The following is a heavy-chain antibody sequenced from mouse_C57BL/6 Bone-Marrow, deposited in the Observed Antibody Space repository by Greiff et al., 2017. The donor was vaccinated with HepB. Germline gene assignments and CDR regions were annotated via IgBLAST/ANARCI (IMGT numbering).Heavy chain of an antibody. CDR1: GFTFSSYG. J-gene: IGHJ3*01. CDR2: ISSGGSYT. Sequence: DVMLVESGGDLVKPGGSLKLSCAASGFTFSSYGMSWVRQTPDKRLEWVATISSGGSYTYYPDSVKGRFTISRDNAKNTLYLQMSSLKSEDTAMYYCARIYYDYAWFAYWGQGTLVTVSA. D-gene: IGHD2-4*01. V-gene: IGHV5-6*02. CDR3: ARIYYDYAWFAY.